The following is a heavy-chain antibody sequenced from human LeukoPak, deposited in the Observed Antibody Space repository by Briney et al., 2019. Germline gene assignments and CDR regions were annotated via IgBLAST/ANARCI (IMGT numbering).Heavy chain of an antibody. D-gene: IGHD1-1*01. CDR3: AKPGTDPYYFDY. Sequence: AGGSLRLSCAASGFTFSSYAMSWVRQAPGKGLEWVSAISGSGGSTYYADSVKGRFTISRDNSKNTLYLQMNSLRAEDTVVYYCAKPGTDPYYFDYWGQGTLVTVSS. CDR1: GFTFSSYA. J-gene: IGHJ4*02. V-gene: IGHV3-23*01. CDR2: ISGSGGST.